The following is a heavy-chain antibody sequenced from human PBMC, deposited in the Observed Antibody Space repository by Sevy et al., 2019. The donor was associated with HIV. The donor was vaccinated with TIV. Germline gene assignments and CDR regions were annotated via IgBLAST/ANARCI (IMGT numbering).Heavy chain of an antibody. Sequence: GGSLRLSCAASGFTFDDYAMHWVRQAPGEGLEWVSSISWNSGIIGYADSVKGRFTISRDNAKNSLYLQMNSLRAEDTALYYCAKEGCSGGRCYGFDYWGQGTLVTVSS. CDR3: AKEGCSGGRCYGFDY. CDR2: ISWNSGII. D-gene: IGHD2-15*01. CDR1: GFTFDDYA. V-gene: IGHV3-9*01. J-gene: IGHJ4*02.